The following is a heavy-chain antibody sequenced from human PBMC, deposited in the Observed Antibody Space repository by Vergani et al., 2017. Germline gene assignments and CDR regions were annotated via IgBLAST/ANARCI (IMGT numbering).Heavy chain of an antibody. CDR3: SGTYYYYDYMDV. CDR1: GLTFSSYG. J-gene: IGHJ6*03. V-gene: IGHV3-33*01. CDR2: IWYDGGNK. Sequence: QVQLVESGGGVVQPGRSLRLSCAASGLTFSSYGMHWVRQAPGKGLEWVAVIWYDGGNKYYADSVKGRFTISRDNSKNTLYLQMNSLRAEDTAVYYCSGTYYYYDYMDVWGKGTTVTVSS.